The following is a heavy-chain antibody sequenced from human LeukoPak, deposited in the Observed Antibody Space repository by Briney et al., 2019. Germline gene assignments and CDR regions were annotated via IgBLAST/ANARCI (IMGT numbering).Heavy chain of an antibody. CDR1: GFTFSSHA. J-gene: IGHJ4*02. D-gene: IGHD6-13*01. V-gene: IGHV3-23*01. CDR3: AKHYSGSWYYFDY. Sequence: GGSLRLSCAASGFTFSSHAMSWVRQAPGKGLEWVSDINGSGGSTYYADSVKGRFTISRDNSKNTLYLQMKNLRPDDTAVYYCAKHYSGSWYYFDYRGQGTLVTVSS. CDR2: INGSGGST.